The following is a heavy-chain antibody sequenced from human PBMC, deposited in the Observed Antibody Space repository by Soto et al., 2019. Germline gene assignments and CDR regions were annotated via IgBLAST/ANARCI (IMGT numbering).Heavy chain of an antibody. D-gene: IGHD5-18*01. V-gene: IGHV3-23*01. Sequence: EVQLLESGGGLVQPGGSLRLSCAASGFTFSSYAMSWVRQAPGKGLEWVSAISGSGGSTYYADSVKGRFTISRDNSKNPLYLQMNSLRAEATAVYYCAKIKLGNDAFDIWGQGTMVTVAS. CDR1: GFTFSSYA. CDR3: AKIKLGNDAFDI. J-gene: IGHJ3*02. CDR2: ISGSGGST.